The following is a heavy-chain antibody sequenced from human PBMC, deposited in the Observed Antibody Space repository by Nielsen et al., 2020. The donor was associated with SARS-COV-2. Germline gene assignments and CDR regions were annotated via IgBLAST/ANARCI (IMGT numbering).Heavy chain of an antibody. CDR2: INHSGST. V-gene: IGHV4-34*01. CDR3: ARARYYDSSGYYYSTGRKKEAKDY. CDR1: GGSFSTYY. Sequence: SETLSLTCAVYGGSFSTYYWSWIRQPPGKGLEWIGDINHSGSTNYNPSLKSRVTISVDTSKNQFSLKLSSVTAADTAVYYCARARYYDSSGYYYSTGRKKEAKDYWGQGTLVTVSS. J-gene: IGHJ4*02. D-gene: IGHD3-22*01.